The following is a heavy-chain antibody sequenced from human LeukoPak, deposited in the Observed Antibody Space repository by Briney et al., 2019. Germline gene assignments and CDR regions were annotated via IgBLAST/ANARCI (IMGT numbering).Heavy chain of an antibody. CDR1: GYSISSGYY. D-gene: IGHD5-12*01. Sequence: SETLSLTCTVSGYSISSGYYWGWIRQPPGKGLEWIGSIYHSGSTYYNPSLKSRVTISVDTSKNQFSLKLSSMTAADTAVYYCAKMSGYEGSEFFDYWGQGTLVTVSS. V-gene: IGHV4-38-2*02. CDR3: AKMSGYEGSEFFDY. CDR2: IYHSGST. J-gene: IGHJ4*02.